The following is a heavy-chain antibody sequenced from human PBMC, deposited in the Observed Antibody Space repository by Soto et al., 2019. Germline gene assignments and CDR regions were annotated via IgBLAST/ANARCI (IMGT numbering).Heavy chain of an antibody. D-gene: IGHD3-3*01. Sequence: ASVKVSCKASGYTFTSYAMHWVRQAPGQRLEWMGWINAGNGNTKYSQKFQGRVTITRDTSASTAYMELSSLRSEDTAVYYCARGVSTVFGVVIIPSYFDYWGQGTLVTSPQ. CDR2: INAGNGNT. V-gene: IGHV1-3*01. J-gene: IGHJ4*02. CDR3: ARGVSTVFGVVIIPSYFDY. CDR1: GYTFTSYA.